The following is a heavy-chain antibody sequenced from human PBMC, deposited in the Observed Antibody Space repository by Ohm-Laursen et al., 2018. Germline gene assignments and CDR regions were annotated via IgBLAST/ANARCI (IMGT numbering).Heavy chain of an antibody. CDR1: GGSINNYY. CDR3: AKDRGVGTYGDSYDY. V-gene: IGHV4-38-2*02. D-gene: IGHD4-17*01. Sequence: SETLSLTCTVSGGSINNYYWGWIRQPPGKGLEWIGSIYHSGSTSYNPSLKSRATISVDTSKKQFSLKLSSVTAADTAVYYCAKDRGVGTYGDSYDYWGQGTLVTVSP. CDR2: IYHSGST. J-gene: IGHJ4*02.